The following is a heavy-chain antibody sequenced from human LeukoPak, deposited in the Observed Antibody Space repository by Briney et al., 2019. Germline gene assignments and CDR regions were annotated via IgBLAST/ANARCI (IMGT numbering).Heavy chain of an antibody. CDR1: GHTLIELS. Sequence: ASVKVSCKISGHTLIELSMHWVRQAPGQGLEWMGWISAYNGNTNYAQKLQGRVTMTTDTSTSTAYMELRSLRSDDTAVYYRARGRVWFGDPGGDYWGQGTLVTVSS. J-gene: IGHJ4*02. D-gene: IGHD3-10*01. CDR2: ISAYNGNT. CDR3: ARGRVWFGDPGGDY. V-gene: IGHV1-18*01.